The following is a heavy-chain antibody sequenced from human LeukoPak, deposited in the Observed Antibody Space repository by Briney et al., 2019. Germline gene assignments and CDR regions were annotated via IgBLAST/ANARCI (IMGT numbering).Heavy chain of an antibody. CDR3: AREAGTTFRTTTFDS. CDR1: ADTFSNYP. CDR2: LIPIFNTT. Sequence: SVKVSCKASADTFSNYPISWVRQAPGRGLGWMGGLIPIFNTTNYAQKFQGRVTITADKSTNSAYMELSSLRSEDTAVYYCAREAGTTFRTTTFDSWGQGTRVTVSS. V-gene: IGHV1-69*06. D-gene: IGHD1-1*01. J-gene: IGHJ4*02.